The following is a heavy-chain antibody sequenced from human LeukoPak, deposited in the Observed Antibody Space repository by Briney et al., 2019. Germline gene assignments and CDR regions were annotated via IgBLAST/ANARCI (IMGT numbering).Heavy chain of an antibody. CDR2: ISSRANTI. D-gene: IGHD4-17*01. CDR3: ARDYGDYYFDY. Sequence: GGSLRLSCAASGFTFSNYAMSWVRQAPGKGLEWVSYISSRANTIYYADSVKGRFAISRDNAKNSLYLQMNSLRAEDTAVYYCARDYGDYYFDYWGQGTLVTVSS. J-gene: IGHJ4*02. CDR1: GFTFSNYA. V-gene: IGHV3-11*01.